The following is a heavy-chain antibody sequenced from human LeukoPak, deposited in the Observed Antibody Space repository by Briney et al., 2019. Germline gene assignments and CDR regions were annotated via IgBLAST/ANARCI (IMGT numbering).Heavy chain of an antibody. D-gene: IGHD6-6*01. Sequence: ASMKVSCKSSGYTFTNFYMHWVRQAPGQGLGWVGWINPNSGTSTSAQKFQGRVTLTRDTSISTIYLELHRLTSDDTAVYYCAKTQGSRFSSLDFDYWGQGTLVSVSS. CDR3: AKTQGSRFSSLDFDY. V-gene: IGHV1-2*02. CDR1: GYTFTNFY. J-gene: IGHJ4*02. CDR2: INPNSGTS.